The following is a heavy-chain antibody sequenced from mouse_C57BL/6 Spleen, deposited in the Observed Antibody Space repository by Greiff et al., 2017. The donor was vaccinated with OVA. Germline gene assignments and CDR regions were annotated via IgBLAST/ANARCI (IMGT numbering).Heavy chain of an antibody. D-gene: IGHD2-2*01. CDR2: ISSGSSTI. CDR3: ARGEVTPGD. V-gene: IGHV5-17*01. J-gene: IGHJ2*01. Sequence: EVKLVESGGGLVKPGGSLKLSCAASGFTFSDYGMHWVRQAPEKGLEWVAYISSGSSTIYYADTVKGRFTISRDNAKNTLFLQMTSLRSEDTAMYYCARGEVTPGDWGQGTTLTVSS. CDR1: GFTFSDYG.